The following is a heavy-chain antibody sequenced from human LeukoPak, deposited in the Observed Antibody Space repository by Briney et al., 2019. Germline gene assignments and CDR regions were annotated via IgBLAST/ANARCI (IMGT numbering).Heavy chain of an antibody. J-gene: IGHJ4*02. CDR3: ANEWPFDY. CDR2: ISGDGGST. Sequence: PVGSLRLSCAVSGFTSDAYAMNWGRQAPGQGLGWVSLISGDGGSTYYADSVKGRVNISRDNSKNTLYLQMNSLRAEDTAVYYCANEWPFDYWGQGTLVTVSS. CDR1: GFTSDAYA. V-gene: IGHV3-43*02. D-gene: IGHD5-12*01.